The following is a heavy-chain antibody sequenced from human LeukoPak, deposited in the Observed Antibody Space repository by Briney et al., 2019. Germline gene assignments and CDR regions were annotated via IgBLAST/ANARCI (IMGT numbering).Heavy chain of an antibody. V-gene: IGHV3-7*04. D-gene: IGHD1-26*01. J-gene: IGHJ4*02. Sequence: PGGSLTLSCAASGFTFSNYWMTWVRQAPGKGLEWVAKIKQDGSEIYYVDSVTGRFTISRDNAKNSVFLQMNSLRAEDTAVYYCAKDSGTYAFDYWGQGTLVTVSS. CDR1: GFTFSNYW. CDR2: IKQDGSEI. CDR3: AKDSGTYAFDY.